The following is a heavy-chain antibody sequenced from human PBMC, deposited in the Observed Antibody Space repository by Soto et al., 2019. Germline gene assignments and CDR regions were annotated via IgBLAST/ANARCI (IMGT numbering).Heavy chain of an antibody. CDR1: GGSISSSSYY. CDR2: IYYSGST. J-gene: IGHJ6*02. V-gene: IGHV4-39*01. D-gene: IGHD6-13*01. CDR3: ARLPQDSSWTYYYYYGMDV. Sequence: PSETLSLTCTVSGGSISSSSYYWGWIRQPPGKGLEWIGSIYYSGSTYYNPSLKSRVTISVDTSKNQFSLKLSSVTAADTAVYYCARLPQDSSWTYYYYYGMDVWGQGTTVTVSS.